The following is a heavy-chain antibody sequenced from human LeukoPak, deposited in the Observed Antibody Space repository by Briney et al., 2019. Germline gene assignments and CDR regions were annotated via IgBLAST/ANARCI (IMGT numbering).Heavy chain of an antibody. Sequence: GGSLRLSCAASGFTFSSYSMNWVRQAPGKGLEWVPSISSSSSYIYYADSVKGRFTISRDNAKNSLYLQMNSLRAEDTAVYYCAREGCSSTSCYREDAFDIWGQGTMVTVSS. V-gene: IGHV3-21*01. J-gene: IGHJ3*02. CDR2: ISSSSSYI. CDR1: GFTFSSYS. CDR3: AREGCSSTSCYREDAFDI. D-gene: IGHD2-2*01.